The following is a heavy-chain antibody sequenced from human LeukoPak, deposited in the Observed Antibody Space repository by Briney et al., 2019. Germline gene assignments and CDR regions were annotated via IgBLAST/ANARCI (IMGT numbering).Heavy chain of an antibody. Sequence: SSETLSLTCTVSGGSISSSFYYWGWIRQPPGKGLDWIGSIYYSGTTYYNPSLKSRVTISVDTSKNQFSLKLSSVTAADTAVYYCARRRLTYGGNAFDIWGQGTMVAVSS. V-gene: IGHV4-39*01. CDR1: GGSISSSFYY. J-gene: IGHJ3*02. CDR3: ARRRLTYGGNAFDI. D-gene: IGHD4-23*01. CDR2: IYYSGTT.